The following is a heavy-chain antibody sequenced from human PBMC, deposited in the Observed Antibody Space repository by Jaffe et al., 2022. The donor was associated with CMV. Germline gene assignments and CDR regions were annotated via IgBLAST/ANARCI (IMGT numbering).Heavy chain of an antibody. Sequence: QVQLVQSGAEVKKPGASVKVSCKASGYTFTSYYMHWVRQAPGQGLEWMGIINPSGGSTSYAQKFQGRVTMTRDTSTSTVYMELSSLRSEDTAVYYCARDWDSSGLTRGAFDIWGQGTMVTVSS. CDR3: ARDWDSSGLTRGAFDI. CDR2: INPSGGST. D-gene: IGHD3-22*01. V-gene: IGHV1-46*01. CDR1: GYTFTSYY. J-gene: IGHJ3*02.